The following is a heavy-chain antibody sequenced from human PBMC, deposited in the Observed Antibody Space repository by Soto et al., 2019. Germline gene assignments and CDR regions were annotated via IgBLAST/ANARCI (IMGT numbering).Heavy chain of an antibody. D-gene: IGHD3-3*01. CDR3: ASTYYDFWSGYHTGSFDY. V-gene: IGHV3-33*01. CDR2: IWYDGSNK. CDR1: GFTFSSYG. J-gene: IGHJ4*02. Sequence: GGSLRLSCAASGFTFSSYGMHWVRQAPGKGLEWVAVIWYDGSNKYYADSVKGRFTISRDNSKNTLYLQMNSLRAEDTAVYYCASTYYDFWSGYHTGSFDYWGQGTLVTVSS.